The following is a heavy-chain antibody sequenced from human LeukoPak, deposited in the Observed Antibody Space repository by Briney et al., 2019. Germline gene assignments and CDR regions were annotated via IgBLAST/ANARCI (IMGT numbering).Heavy chain of an antibody. Sequence: GGSLRLSCAASGFTFSRYGMHWVRQAPGKGLEWVAVIASDGRDKHYADSVKGRFTISRDNAKMSLYLQMNSLRVEDTAVYYCATYSTRNAREFQSWGQGTLVTVSS. CDR1: GFTFSRYG. V-gene: IGHV3-30*03. J-gene: IGHJ1*01. CDR3: ATYSTRNAREFQS. CDR2: IASDGRDK. D-gene: IGHD4-11*01.